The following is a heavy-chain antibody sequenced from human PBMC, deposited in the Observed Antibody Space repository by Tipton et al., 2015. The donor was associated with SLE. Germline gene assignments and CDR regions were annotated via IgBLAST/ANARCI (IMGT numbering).Heavy chain of an antibody. Sequence: GLVKPSETLERKGTVSGGPSRSSTYYWGWIRQPPGKGREWIGSIDYSGTTYYNPSLKSRVTISVDTSKNQFSLKLSSVTAADTAVYYCARGGAFDIWGQGTMVTFSS. CDR1: GGPSRSSTYY. D-gene: IGHD3-16*01. CDR3: ARGGAFDI. V-gene: IGHV4-39*07. J-gene: IGHJ3*02. CDR2: IDYSGTT.